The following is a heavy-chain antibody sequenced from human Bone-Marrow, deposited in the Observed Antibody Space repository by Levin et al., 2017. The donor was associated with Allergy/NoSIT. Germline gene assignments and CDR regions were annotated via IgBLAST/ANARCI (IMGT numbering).Heavy chain of an antibody. J-gene: IGHJ4*01. V-gene: IGHV4-38-2*02. D-gene: IGHD2-8*01. CDR2: IYHSGST. CDR1: NFSITSNFY. CDR3: VRVYTNSVYFDF. Sequence: LSQTLSLTCSVSNFSITSNFYWGWLRQPPGKGLEWIGSIYHSGSTYYNPSLRGRVTVSADTSKNQFSVKVNSVTAADTAVYYCVRVYTNSVYFDFWGHGSLVTVSS.